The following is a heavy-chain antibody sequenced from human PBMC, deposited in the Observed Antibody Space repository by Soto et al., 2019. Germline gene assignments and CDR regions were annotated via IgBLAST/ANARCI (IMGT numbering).Heavy chain of an antibody. D-gene: IGHD3-3*01. CDR1: GGSISSSSYY. V-gene: IGHV4-39*01. CDR3: ASYDFWSGYYDY. CDR2: IYYSGST. Sequence: KPSETLSLTCTVSGGSISSSSYYWVWIRQPPGKGLEWIGSIYYSGSTYYNPSLKSRVTISVDTSKNQFSLKLSSVTAADTAVYYCASYDFWSGYYDYWGQGTLVTVSS. J-gene: IGHJ4*02.